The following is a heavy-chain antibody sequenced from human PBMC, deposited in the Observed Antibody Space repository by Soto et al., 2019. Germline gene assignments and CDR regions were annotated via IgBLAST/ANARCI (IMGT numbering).Heavy chain of an antibody. CDR3: AKDYWSPTRGYFDY. D-gene: IGHD1-1*01. Sequence: GGSLRLSCAASGFTFSSYGMHWVRQAPGKGLEWVAVISYDGSNKYYADSVKGRFTISRDNSKNTLYLQMNSLRAEDTAVYYCAKDYWSPTRGYFDYWGQGTLVTVSS. CDR1: GFTFSSYG. CDR2: ISYDGSNK. V-gene: IGHV3-30*18. J-gene: IGHJ4*02.